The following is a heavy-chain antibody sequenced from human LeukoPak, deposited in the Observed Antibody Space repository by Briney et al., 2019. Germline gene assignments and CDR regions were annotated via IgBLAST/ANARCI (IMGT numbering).Heavy chain of an antibody. CDR2: ISGSGGST. CDR1: GFTFSTYW. D-gene: IGHD1-1*01. CDR3: AKSATTRDAFDI. Sequence: GGSLRLSCAVSGFTFSTYWMSWVRQAPGKGLEWVSAISGSGGSTYYADSVKGRFTISRDNSKNTLYLQMNSLRAEGTAVYYCAKSATTRDAFDIWGQGTMVTVSS. V-gene: IGHV3-23*01. J-gene: IGHJ3*02.